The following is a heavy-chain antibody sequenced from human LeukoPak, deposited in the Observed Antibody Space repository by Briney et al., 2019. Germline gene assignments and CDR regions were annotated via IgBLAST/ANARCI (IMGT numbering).Heavy chain of an antibody. CDR2: IIPIFGTA. V-gene: IGHV1-69*13. J-gene: IGHJ4*02. CDR1: GYTFTSYD. Sequence: SVKVSCKASGYTFTSYDINWVRQATGQGLEWMGGIIPIFGTANYAQKFQGRVTITADESTSTAYMELSSLRSEDTAVYYCAMGFTNIDYWGQGTLVTVSS. D-gene: IGHD2-2*01. CDR3: AMGFTNIDY.